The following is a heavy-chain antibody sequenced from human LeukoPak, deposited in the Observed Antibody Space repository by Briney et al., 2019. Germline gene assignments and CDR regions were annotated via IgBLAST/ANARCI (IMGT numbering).Heavy chain of an antibody. J-gene: IGHJ4*02. CDR1: GFTFSSYS. V-gene: IGHV3-21*01. D-gene: IGHD1-26*01. Sequence: GGSLRLSCAASGFTFSSYSMNWVRQAPGKGLEWVSSISTSSSYIYYEDSVKGRFTISRDNAKKSLYLQMSSLRAEDTAVYYCARVSRGKWELLGAHDYWGQGTLVTVSS. CDR3: ARVSRGKWELLGAHDY. CDR2: ISTSSSYI.